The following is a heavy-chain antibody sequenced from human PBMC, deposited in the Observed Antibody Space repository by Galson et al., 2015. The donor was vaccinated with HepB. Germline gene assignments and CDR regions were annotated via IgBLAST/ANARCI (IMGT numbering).Heavy chain of an antibody. J-gene: IGHJ4*02. CDR2: ISGSGGST. CDR3: AKDSGGTFSGGDNDY. D-gene: IGHD2-21*01. CDR1: GFTFSSYA. Sequence: SLRLSCAASGFTFSSYAMSWVRQAPGKGLEWVSAISGSGGSTYYADSVKGRFTISRDNSKNTLYLQMNSLRAEDTAVYYCAKDSGGTFSGGDNDYWGQGTLVTVSS. V-gene: IGHV3-23*01.